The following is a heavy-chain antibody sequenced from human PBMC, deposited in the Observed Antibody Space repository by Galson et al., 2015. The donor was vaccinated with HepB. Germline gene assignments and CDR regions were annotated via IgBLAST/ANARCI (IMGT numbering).Heavy chain of an antibody. CDR3: ARDRRGLYGSRTTEEYFDY. Sequence: SLRLSCAASGFTSSSYGMHWVRQAPGKGLEWVAVIWYDGSNKYYADSVKGRFTISRDNSKNTLYLQMNSLRAEDTAVYYCARDRRGLYGSRTTEEYFDYWGQGTLVTVSS. CDR1: GFTSSSYG. J-gene: IGHJ4*02. V-gene: IGHV3-33*08. D-gene: IGHD3-10*01. CDR2: IWYDGSNK.